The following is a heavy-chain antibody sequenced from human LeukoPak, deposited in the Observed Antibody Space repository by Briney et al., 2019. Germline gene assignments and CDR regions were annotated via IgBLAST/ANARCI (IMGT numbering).Heavy chain of an antibody. CDR1: GFIFSSYA. V-gene: IGHV3-30*04. D-gene: IGHD2-21*02. CDR3: ARDLLRVTGGRDFDY. J-gene: IGHJ4*02. CDR2: ISYDGSNK. Sequence: GGSLRLSCAASGFIFSSYAMHWVRQAPGKGLEWVAVISYDGSNKYYADSVKGRFTISRDNSKNTLYLQMNSLRAEDTAVYYCARDLLRVTGGRDFDYWGQGTLVTVSS.